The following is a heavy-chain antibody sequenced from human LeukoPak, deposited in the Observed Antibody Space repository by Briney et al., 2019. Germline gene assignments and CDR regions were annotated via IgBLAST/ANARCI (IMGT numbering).Heavy chain of an antibody. V-gene: IGHV3-48*01. Sequence: PGGSLRLSCAASGFTFSSYSMNWVRQAPGKGLEWVSYISSSSSTIYYADSVKGRFTISRDNAKNSLYLQMNSLRAEDTAVYYCTRPSGGYSYDYWGQGTLVTVSS. J-gene: IGHJ4*02. CDR1: GFTFSSYS. CDR2: ISSSSSTI. D-gene: IGHD5-18*01. CDR3: TRPSGGYSYDY.